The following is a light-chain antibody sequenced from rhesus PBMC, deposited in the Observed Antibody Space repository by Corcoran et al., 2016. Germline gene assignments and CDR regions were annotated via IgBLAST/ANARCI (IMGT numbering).Light chain of an antibody. CDR3: QQYNSSPYS. Sequence: DIQMTQSPSSLSASVGDTVTITCRASQRISSWLAWYQQKPWKAPKFLIYKASSLRSGVPSRFSGSGSGTDFTLTISSLQSEDFATYYCQQYNSSPYSFGQGTKVEIK. J-gene: IGKJ2*01. V-gene: IGKV1-22*01. CDR1: QRISSW. CDR2: KAS.